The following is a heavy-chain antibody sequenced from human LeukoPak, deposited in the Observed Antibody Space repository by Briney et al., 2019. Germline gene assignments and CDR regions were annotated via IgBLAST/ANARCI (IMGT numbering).Heavy chain of an antibody. CDR2: ISRSSSNI. CDR3: ASPLYYYDSNGYFY. Sequence: GGSLRLSCAASKFPFSKYSTNWVRGSPGKRLEWVSYISRSSSNILYADSVKGRFTISRDNAKNSLYLQMNSLRAHDTAVYYCASPLYYYDSNGYFYWGQGTLVTVS. V-gene: IGHV3-48*01. D-gene: IGHD3-22*01. J-gene: IGHJ4*02. CDR1: KFPFSKYS.